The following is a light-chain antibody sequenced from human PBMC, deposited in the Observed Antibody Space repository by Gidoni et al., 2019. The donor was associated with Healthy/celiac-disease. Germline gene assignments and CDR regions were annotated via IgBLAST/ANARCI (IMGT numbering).Light chain of an antibody. CDR3: QQYNNWPLT. CDR2: GAA. V-gene: IGKV3-15*01. Sequence: EIVMPQSPATLSVSPGERATLSCRASQSVSSNLAWYQQKPGQAPRLLIYGAATRATGLPARFSGSGSGTEFTLTISSLQSEEFAVYYCQQYNNWPLTFGGGTKVEIK. J-gene: IGKJ4*01. CDR1: QSVSSN.